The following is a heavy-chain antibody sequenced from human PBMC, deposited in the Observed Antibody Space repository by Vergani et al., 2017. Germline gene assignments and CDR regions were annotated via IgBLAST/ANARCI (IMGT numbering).Heavy chain of an antibody. CDR3: AKDLDSSGWVQGVGY. Sequence: EVQLLESGGGLVQPGGSLRLSCAASGFTFSSYAMSWVRQAPGKGLEWVSAISGSGGSTYYADSVKGRFTIPSDNSKNTLYLQMNSLRAEDTAVYYCAKDLDSSGWVQGVGYWGQGTLVTVSS. CDR1: GFTFSSYA. D-gene: IGHD6-19*01. J-gene: IGHJ4*02. CDR2: ISGSGGST. V-gene: IGHV3-23*01.